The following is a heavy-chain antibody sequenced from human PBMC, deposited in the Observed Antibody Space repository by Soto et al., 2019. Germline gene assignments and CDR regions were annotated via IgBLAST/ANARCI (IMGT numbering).Heavy chain of an antibody. CDR1: GFIFSSFG. Sequence: GGSLRLSCAASGFIFSSFGMHWVRQAPGKGLEWVAHIWYDGSNTYYADSVKGRFTISRDNSRNTVCLQMNSLRVEDAAVYHCVRDLLGSGGHFDYWGQGTLVTVSS. D-gene: IGHD7-27*01. V-gene: IGHV3-33*01. CDR3: VRDLLGSGGHFDY. J-gene: IGHJ4*02. CDR2: IWYDGSNT.